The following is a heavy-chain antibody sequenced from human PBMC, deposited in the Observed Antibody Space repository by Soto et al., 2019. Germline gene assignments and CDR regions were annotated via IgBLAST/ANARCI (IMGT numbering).Heavy chain of an antibody. CDR3: AGLYDSSGYYTGPFDY. D-gene: IGHD3-22*01. V-gene: IGHV1-69*06. Sequence: QVQLVQSGAEVKKPGXXXXXSCKASGGTFSSYAISWVRQAPGQGLEWMGGIIPIFGTANYAQKFQGRVTITADKSTSTAYMELSSLRSEDTAVYYCAGLYDSSGYYTGPFDYWGQGTLVTVSS. CDR1: GGTFSSYA. J-gene: IGHJ4*02. CDR2: IIPIFGTA.